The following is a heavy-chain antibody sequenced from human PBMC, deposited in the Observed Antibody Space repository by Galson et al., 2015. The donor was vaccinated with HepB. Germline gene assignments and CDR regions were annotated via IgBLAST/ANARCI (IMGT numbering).Heavy chain of an antibody. J-gene: IGHJ6*02. CDR2: LNPSSGST. D-gene: IGHD6-6*01. Sequence: QSGAEVTKPGESLKISCKASGYTFNSYYIHWVRQAPGQGLEWMGLLNPSSGSTSYGQKFQGRVTMTRETSTSTVYLELSSLRSEDTAVYYCARSDRGPFYSSSYSYSYYSGMDVWVQGTTVTVSS. V-gene: IGHV1-46*02. CDR3: ARSDRGPFYSSSYSYSYYSGMDV. CDR1: GYTFNSYY.